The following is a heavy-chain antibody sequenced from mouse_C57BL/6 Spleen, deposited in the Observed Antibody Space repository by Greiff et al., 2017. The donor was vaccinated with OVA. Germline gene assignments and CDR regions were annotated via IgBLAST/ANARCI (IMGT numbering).Heavy chain of an antibody. CDR2: IDPSDSET. J-gene: IGHJ4*01. CDR1: GYTFTSYW. Sequence: VQLQQPGAELVRPGSSVKLSCKASGYTFTSYWMHWVKQRPIQGLEWIGNIDPSDSETHYNQKFKDKATLTVDKSSSTAYMQLSSLTSEDSAVYYYARRAGKYYGSSPYAMDYWGQGTSVTVSS. CDR3: ARRAGKYYGSSPYAMDY. V-gene: IGHV1-52*01. D-gene: IGHD1-1*01.